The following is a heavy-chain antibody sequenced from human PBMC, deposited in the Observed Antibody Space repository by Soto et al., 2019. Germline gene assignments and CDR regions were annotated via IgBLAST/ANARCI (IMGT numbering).Heavy chain of an antibody. D-gene: IGHD3-16*02. CDR1: GGTFSSYA. Sequence: SVKVSCKASGGTFSSYAISWVRQAPGQGLEWMGGIIPIFGTANYAQKFQGRVTITADESTSTAYMELSSLRSEDTAVYYCARVSDYVWGSYRPSDNWFDPWGQGTLVTVSS. CDR3: ARVSDYVWGSYRPSDNWFDP. CDR2: IIPIFGTA. V-gene: IGHV1-69*13. J-gene: IGHJ5*02.